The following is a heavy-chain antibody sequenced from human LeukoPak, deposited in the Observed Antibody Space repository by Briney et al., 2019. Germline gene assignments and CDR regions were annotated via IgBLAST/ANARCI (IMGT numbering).Heavy chain of an antibody. CDR3: AKDPHGILYSGELWDY. D-gene: IGHD5-12*01. CDR1: GFTFSSYA. CDR2: ISGSGGST. V-gene: IGHV3-23*01. J-gene: IGHJ4*02. Sequence: PGGSLRLSCAASGFTFSSYAMSWVRQAPGKGLEWVSAISGSGGSTYYADSVKGRFTIPRDNSKNTLYLQMNSLRAEDTAVYYCAKDPHGILYSGELWDYWGQGTLVTVSS.